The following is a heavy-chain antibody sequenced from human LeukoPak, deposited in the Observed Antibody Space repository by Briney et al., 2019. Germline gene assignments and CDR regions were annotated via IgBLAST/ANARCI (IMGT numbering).Heavy chain of an antibody. Sequence: SETLSLTCTVSGGSISSYYWTWIRQPPGKGLEWIGYIYYSWKNNYNPSLKRRVTISVDTSKNQFSLKMSSVTAADTAVYYCARLTPFVSHSVAVLYFYYFGMDVWGQGTTVTVSS. CDR3: ARLTPFVSHSVAVLYFYYFGMDV. J-gene: IGHJ6*02. V-gene: IGHV4-59*01. D-gene: IGHD6-19*01. CDR1: GGSISSYY. CDR2: IYYSWKN.